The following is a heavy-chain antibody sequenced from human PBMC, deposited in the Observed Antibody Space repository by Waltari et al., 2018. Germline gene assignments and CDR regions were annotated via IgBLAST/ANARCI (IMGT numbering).Heavy chain of an antibody. CDR1: GFSLCAYW. J-gene: IGHJ4*02. Sequence: EVQLMEYGGGLVQPGGYLNRACAASGFSLCAYWMAGGGQAPGKGLGGVGNIKSDVSATYHADSGNGRFSISRDNAKNSLYLQMNSVSAEDTAIYYCARGSPGYVRVWDCWGQGTMVTVSS. D-gene: IGHD2-2*01. CDR3: ARGSPGYVRVWDC. CDR2: IKSDVSAT. V-gene: IGHV3-7*03.